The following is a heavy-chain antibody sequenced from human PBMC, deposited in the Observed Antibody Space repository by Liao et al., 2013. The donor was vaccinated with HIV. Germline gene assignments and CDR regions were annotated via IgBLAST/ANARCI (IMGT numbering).Heavy chain of an antibody. D-gene: IGHD3-10*01. J-gene: IGHJ5*02. Sequence: QLQLQESGPGLVAPSETLSLTCTVSGGSISSTSYYWGWIRQPPGKGLEWIGSMFFSGTTYYKPSLKSRVTISLDTSKNQFSLKLSSVTAADTAVYYCARDSGYHYGSGLNWFDPWGQGTLVTVSS. CDR1: GGSISSTSYY. CDR3: ARDSGYHYGSGLNWFDP. CDR2: MFFSGTT. V-gene: IGHV4-39*07.